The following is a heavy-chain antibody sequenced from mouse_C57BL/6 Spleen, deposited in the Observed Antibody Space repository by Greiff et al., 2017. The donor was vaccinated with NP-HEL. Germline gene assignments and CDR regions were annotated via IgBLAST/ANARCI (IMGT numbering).Heavy chain of an antibody. V-gene: IGHV1-50*01. CDR2: IDPSDSYT. D-gene: IGHD1-1*01. CDR3: ARSGSSSDYFDY. Sequence: VQLQQPGAELVKPGASVKLSCKASGYTFTSYWMQWVKQRPGQGLEWIGEIDPSDSYTNYNQKFKGKATLTVDTSSSTAYMQLSSLTSEDSAVYYCARSGSSSDYFDYWGQGTTLTVSS. J-gene: IGHJ2*01. CDR1: GYTFTSYW.